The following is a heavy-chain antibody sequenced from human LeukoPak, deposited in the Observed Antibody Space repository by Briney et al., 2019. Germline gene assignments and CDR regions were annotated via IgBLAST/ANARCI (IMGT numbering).Heavy chain of an antibody. D-gene: IGHD3-3*01. CDR1: GFTFSSYW. J-gene: IGHJ3*02. Sequence: GGSLRLSCAVSGFTFSSYWMSWVRQSPGKGLEWLANIKEDGSEKYYVDSVNGRFTISRDNAKNSLYLQMNCLRAEDTAVYYWGKDPPFFGLVAFDIGGQGKMFTVSS. CDR3: GKDPPFFGLVAFDI. CDR2: IKEDGSEK. V-gene: IGHV3-7*01.